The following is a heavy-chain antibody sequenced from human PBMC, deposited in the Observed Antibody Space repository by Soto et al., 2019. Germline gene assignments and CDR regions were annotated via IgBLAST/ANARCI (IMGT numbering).Heavy chain of an antibody. D-gene: IGHD3-22*01. V-gene: IGHV5-10-1*01. Sequence: GESLKISCKGSGYSFTSYWISWVRQMPGKGLEWMGRIDPSDSYTNYSLSFQGHVTISADKSISTAYLQWSSLKASDTAMYYCARHRDYDEPLLLFHFWGQGSPVTVSS. CDR2: IDPSDSYT. CDR1: GYSFTSYW. J-gene: IGHJ4*02. CDR3: ARHRDYDEPLLLFHF.